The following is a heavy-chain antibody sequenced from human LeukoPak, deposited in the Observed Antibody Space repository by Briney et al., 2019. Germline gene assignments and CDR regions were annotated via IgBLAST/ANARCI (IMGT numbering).Heavy chain of an antibody. Sequence: PSETLSLTCTVSGGSLSSYYWSWIRQPPGKGLEWVGYIYYSGNSNYNPSLKSRVTISVDTSKNQFSLKLSSVTAADTAVYYCAKYYYDSSFDIWGQGTMVTVSS. V-gene: IGHV4-59*08. CDR1: GGSLSSYY. J-gene: IGHJ3*02. CDR2: IYYSGNS. CDR3: AKYYYDSSFDI. D-gene: IGHD3-22*01.